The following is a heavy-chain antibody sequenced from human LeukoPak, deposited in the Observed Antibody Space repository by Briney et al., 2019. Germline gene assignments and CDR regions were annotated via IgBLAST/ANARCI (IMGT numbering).Heavy chain of an antibody. Sequence: GGSLRLSCAASGFTFSSHWMHWVRQAPGKGLVWVSHINSDGSSTSYADSVKGRFTISRDNAKNTLYLQMNSLRVEDTAVYYCARDRGYSYGYRFNDAFDIWGQGTMVTVSS. D-gene: IGHD5-18*01. CDR2: INSDGSST. CDR1: GFTFSSHW. J-gene: IGHJ3*02. V-gene: IGHV3-74*01. CDR3: ARDRGYSYGYRFNDAFDI.